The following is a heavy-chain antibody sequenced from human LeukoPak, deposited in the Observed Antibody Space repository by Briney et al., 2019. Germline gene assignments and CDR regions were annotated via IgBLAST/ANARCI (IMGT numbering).Heavy chain of an antibody. CDR2: MRNDGTDK. CDR1: GFTFSTYG. CDR3: AKDLGTVRYSSSWSQGGLNWFDP. J-gene: IGHJ5*02. D-gene: IGHD6-13*01. Sequence: GGSLRLSCAASGFTFSTYGMHWVRQTPGKGLEWVAFMRNDGTDKYYADSVRGRFTISRDNSENTLYLQMNSLRAEDTAVYYCAKDLGTVRYSSSWSQGGLNWFDPWGQGTLVTVSS. V-gene: IGHV3-30*02.